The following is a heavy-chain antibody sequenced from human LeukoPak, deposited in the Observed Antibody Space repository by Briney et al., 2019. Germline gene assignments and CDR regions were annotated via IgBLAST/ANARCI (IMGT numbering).Heavy chain of an antibody. CDR3: ARHFSSSFDCYNYYTDV. Sequence: GVSLKISCKGSGYSFTSYWIGWVRQMPGKGLGWMGIIYPGDSDTRYSPSFQGQVTISADKSISTAYLQWSSLKASETAKYYCARHFSSSFDCYNYYTDVWGKGTTVTVSS. V-gene: IGHV5-51*01. CDR2: IYPGDSDT. J-gene: IGHJ6*03. D-gene: IGHD6-13*01. CDR1: GYSFTSYW.